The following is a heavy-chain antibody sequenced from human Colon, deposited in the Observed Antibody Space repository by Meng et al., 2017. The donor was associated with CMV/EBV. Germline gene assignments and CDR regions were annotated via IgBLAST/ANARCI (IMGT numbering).Heavy chain of an antibody. Sequence: GSLRLSCSVSGGSITTFYWNWIRQSPEKGLKWIGHIYYTGTTKYNPSFESRVTISVDTSKNTFSLTLNTVTAADTAVYFCARGRSGYSNVFEHWGQGTLVTVSS. CDR1: GGSITTFY. D-gene: IGHD3-3*01. V-gene: IGHV4-59*01. J-gene: IGHJ4*02. CDR2: IYYTGTT. CDR3: ARGRSGYSNVFEH.